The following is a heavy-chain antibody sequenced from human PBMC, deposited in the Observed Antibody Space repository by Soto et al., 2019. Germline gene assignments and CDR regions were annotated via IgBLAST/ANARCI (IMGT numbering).Heavy chain of an antibody. J-gene: IGHJ4*02. CDR3: AREVQVHTPAFVY. CDR2: ISPMFGAA. Sequence: QVQLVQSGAEMKKPGSSVKVSCQSSGGTFNTYAMNWVRQAPGQGPEWMGDISPMFGAANYAPKXXXXXXXXXXXXXXXXYMQLSSLTSEDTALYFCAREVQVHTPAFVYWGQGTLVTVSS. CDR1: GGTFNTYA. D-gene: IGHD3-10*01. V-gene: IGHV1-69*01.